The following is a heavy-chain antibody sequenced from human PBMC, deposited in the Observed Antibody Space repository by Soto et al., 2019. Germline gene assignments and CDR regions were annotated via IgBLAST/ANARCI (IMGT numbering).Heavy chain of an antibody. CDR3: ARGPLVVLNYFES. CDR1: GGTFRNYP. V-gene: IGHV1-69*02. Sequence: QVQLVQSGTEVKKPGSSVKVSCKASGGTFRNYPINWVRQAPGQGLEWMGSIFPLTDIPDYAQNFQARLAISVDNSASTADMELSSLTSDDTAMYFCARGPLVVLNYFESWGQGTLVSVSS. J-gene: IGHJ4*02. CDR2: IFPLTDIP.